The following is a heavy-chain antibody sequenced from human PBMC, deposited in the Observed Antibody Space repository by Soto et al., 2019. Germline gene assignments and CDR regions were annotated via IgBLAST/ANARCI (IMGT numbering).Heavy chain of an antibody. CDR2: LSASGDRT. CDR3: AKDSDIVLEPADPDYYYYCLDV. Sequence: EVQLLASGGGLVQAGGSLRLSCVASGFSFNRFGMSWVRQAPGKGLEWVSALSASGDRTYYADSVKGRFTISRDNSKNTVYLDMNGLRAEDAAVYYCAKDSDIVLEPADPDYYYYCLDVWGQGATVTVSS. D-gene: IGHD2-2*01. J-gene: IGHJ6*02. V-gene: IGHV3-23*01. CDR1: GFSFNRFG.